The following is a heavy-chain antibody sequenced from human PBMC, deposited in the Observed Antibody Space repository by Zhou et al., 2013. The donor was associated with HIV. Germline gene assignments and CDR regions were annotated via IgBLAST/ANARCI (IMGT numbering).Heavy chain of an antibody. CDR2: INPRFGTT. CDR3: ARSSESSRGSGWFDP. Sequence: QVQLVQSGAEVRKPGSSVEVSCKTSGGTFSSHAISWVRQAPGQGLEWMGSINPRFGTTNYAQNFQGRLTMTADESTTTAYMELSNLRSEDTALYYCARSSESSRGSGWFDPWGQGTLVTVSS. V-gene: IGHV1-69*15. J-gene: IGHJ5*02. D-gene: IGHD1-26*01. CDR1: GGTFSSHA.